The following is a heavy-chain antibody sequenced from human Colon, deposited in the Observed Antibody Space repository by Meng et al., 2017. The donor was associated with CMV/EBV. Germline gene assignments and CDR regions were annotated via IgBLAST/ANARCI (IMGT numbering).Heavy chain of an antibody. CDR1: GDSVNTATDD. V-gene: IGHV6-1*01. CDR3: ARRHPSGWYYFDY. CDR2: TYYRSRGSD. J-gene: IGHJ4*02. Sequence: SGDSVNTATDDSSRGRLSASRGIGRMGKTYYRSRGSDGYPPSVRERISIDADTANNRLYLRLSSVTPEDTAIYYCARRHPSGWYYFDYWGQGTLVTVSS. D-gene: IGHD6-19*01.